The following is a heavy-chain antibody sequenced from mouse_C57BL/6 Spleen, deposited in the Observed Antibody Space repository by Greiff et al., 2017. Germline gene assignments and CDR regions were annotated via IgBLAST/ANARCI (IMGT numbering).Heavy chain of an antibody. CDR2: IDPSDSET. CDR1: GYTFTSYW. J-gene: IGHJ3*01. D-gene: IGHD1-1*01. Sequence: QVHVKQPGAELVRPGSSVKLSCKASGYTFTSYWMHWVKQRPIQGLEWIGNIDPSDSETHYNQKFKDKATLTVDKSSSTAYMQLSSLTSEDSAVYYCARGDYYGSSYDWFAYWGQGTLVTVSA. V-gene: IGHV1-52*01. CDR3: ARGDYYGSSYDWFAY.